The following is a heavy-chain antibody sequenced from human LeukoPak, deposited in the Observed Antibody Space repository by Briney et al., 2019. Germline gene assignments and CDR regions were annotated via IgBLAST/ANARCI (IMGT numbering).Heavy chain of an antibody. J-gene: IGHJ6*03. V-gene: IGHV3-21*04. CDR3: ARAGVVVVPAAPMDV. CDR2: ISSSSSYI. D-gene: IGHD2-2*01. Sequence: GGSLRLSCAASGFTFSSYSMNWVRQAPGKGLEWVSSISSSSSYIYYADSVKGRFTISRDNAKNTLYLQMNSLRAEDTAVYYCARAGVVVVPAAPMDVWGKGTTVTVSS. CDR1: GFTFSSYS.